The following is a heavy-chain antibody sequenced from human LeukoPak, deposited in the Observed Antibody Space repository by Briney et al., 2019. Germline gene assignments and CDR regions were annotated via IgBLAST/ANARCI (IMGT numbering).Heavy chain of an antibody. Sequence: SVTVSCKASGGTFSSYAISWVRQAPGQGLEWMGGIIPIFGTANYAQKFQGRVTITTDESTSTAYMELNSLRSEDTAVYYCARAPNPQLAFDYWGQGTLVTVSS. D-gene: IGHD6-13*01. V-gene: IGHV1-69*05. CDR2: IIPIFGTA. J-gene: IGHJ4*02. CDR1: GGTFSSYA. CDR3: ARAPNPQLAFDY.